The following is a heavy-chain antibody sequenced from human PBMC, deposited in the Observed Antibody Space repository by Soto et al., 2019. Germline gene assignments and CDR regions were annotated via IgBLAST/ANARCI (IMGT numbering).Heavy chain of an antibody. J-gene: IGHJ6*02. CDR1: GGTFSNYA. CDR2: IIPIFETT. V-gene: IGHV1-69*01. Sequence: QVQLVQSGAEVKKPGSSVKVSCKASGGTFSNYAFSWVRQVPGQGLEWMGGIIPIFETTNYAQKFQGRVTITADESTSTTYMERSSLSSEDTAVFFCARDMIPAAISYRYYAMDVWGQVTTVTVSS. CDR3: ARDMIPAAISYRYYAMDV. D-gene: IGHD2-2*01.